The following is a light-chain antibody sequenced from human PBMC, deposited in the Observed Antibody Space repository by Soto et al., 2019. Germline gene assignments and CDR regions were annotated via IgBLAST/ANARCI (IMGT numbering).Light chain of an antibody. Sequence: DIQMTQSPSSVSASVGDRVTITCRASQGISNWLAWYQQQPGKAPKLLIYGASSLQSGVPSRFSGGGSGTQFTLIISSLQPEDFATYYCQQTNTFLPLTVGGGTKVEI. CDR2: GAS. CDR1: QGISNW. CDR3: QQTNTFLPLT. J-gene: IGKJ4*01. V-gene: IGKV1-12*01.